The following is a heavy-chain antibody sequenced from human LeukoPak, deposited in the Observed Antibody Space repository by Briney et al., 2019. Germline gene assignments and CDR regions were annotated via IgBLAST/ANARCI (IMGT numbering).Heavy chain of an antibody. V-gene: IGHV5-51*01. CDR1: GYSFTNYW. Sequence: NRGESLKISCKGSGYSFTNYWIAWVRQMPGKGLEWMGIIYPGDSDTRCSPSFQGHVTISADKSISTAYLYWSSLEASDTALYYCARATNHYNWLDPWGQGTLVIVSS. J-gene: IGHJ5*02. CDR3: ARATNHYNWLDP. D-gene: IGHD1-14*01. CDR2: IYPGDSDT.